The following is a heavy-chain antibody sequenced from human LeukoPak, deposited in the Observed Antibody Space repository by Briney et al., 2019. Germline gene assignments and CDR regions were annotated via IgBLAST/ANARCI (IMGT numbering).Heavy chain of an antibody. CDR1: GGSFSGYY. CDR2: IYTSGST. V-gene: IGHV4-4*07. D-gene: IGHD3-10*01. Sequence: SETLSLTCAVYGGSFSGYYWSWIRQPAGKGLEWIGRIYTSGSTNYNPSLKSRVTMSVDTSKNQFSLKLSSVTAADTAVYYCARDIPYYGSGSYYNIFDYWGQGTLVTVSS. CDR3: ARDIPYYGSGSYYNIFDY. J-gene: IGHJ4*02.